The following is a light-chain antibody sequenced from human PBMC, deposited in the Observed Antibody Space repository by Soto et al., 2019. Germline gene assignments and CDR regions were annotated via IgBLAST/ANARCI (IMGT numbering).Light chain of an antibody. CDR1: QSISTY. CDR3: QQSYSTPPGT. CDR2: ATS. J-gene: IGKJ1*01. V-gene: IGKV1-39*01. Sequence: DIHRTQSPSTLSSAWGDRVAITCRASQSISTYVIWYQQKPGKAPKLLIYATSSLQNGVPSRFSGSGSGTDFTLTISSLQPEDFATYYCQQSYSTPPGTFGQGTKVDI.